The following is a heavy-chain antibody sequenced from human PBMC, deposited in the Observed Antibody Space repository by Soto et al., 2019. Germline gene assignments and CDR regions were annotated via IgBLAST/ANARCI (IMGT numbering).Heavy chain of an antibody. J-gene: IGHJ1*01. CDR3: AREGSRTYYYDSSGYTQYFQH. CDR1: GFTFSSYG. V-gene: IGHV3-33*01. CDR2: IWYDGSNK. Sequence: QVQLVESGGGVVQPGRSLRLSCAASGFTFSSYGMHWVRQAPGKGLEWVAVIWYDGSNKYYADSVKGRFTISRDNSKNTLYLQMNSLRAEDTAVYYCAREGSRTYYYDSSGYTQYFQHWGQGTLVTVSS. D-gene: IGHD3-22*01.